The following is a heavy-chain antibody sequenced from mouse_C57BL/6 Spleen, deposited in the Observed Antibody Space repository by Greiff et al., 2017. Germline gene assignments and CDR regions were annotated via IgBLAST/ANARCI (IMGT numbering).Heavy chain of an antibody. CDR1: GFTFSSYA. J-gene: IGHJ4*01. Sequence: DVMLVESGEGLVKPGGSLKLSCAASGFTFSSYAMSWVRQTPEKRLEWVAYISSGGDYIYYADTVKGRFTISRDNARNTLYLQMSSLKSEDTAMYYCTRVYGSRPYAMDYWGQGTSVTVSS. D-gene: IGHD1-1*01. V-gene: IGHV5-9-1*02. CDR3: TRVYGSRPYAMDY. CDR2: ISSGGDYI.